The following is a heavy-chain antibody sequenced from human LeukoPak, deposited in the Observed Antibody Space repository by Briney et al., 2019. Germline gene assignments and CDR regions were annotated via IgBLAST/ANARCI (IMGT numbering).Heavy chain of an antibody. CDR2: IIPIFGTA. J-gene: IGHJ3*02. Sequence: SVNVSCKASGGTFSSYAISWVRQAPGQGLEWMGGIIPIFGTANYAQKFQGRVTITADESTSTAYMELSSLRSEDTAVYYCARGRIVGATPDAFDIWGQGTMVTVSS. V-gene: IGHV1-69*13. CDR3: ARGRIVGATPDAFDI. D-gene: IGHD1-26*01. CDR1: GGTFSSYA.